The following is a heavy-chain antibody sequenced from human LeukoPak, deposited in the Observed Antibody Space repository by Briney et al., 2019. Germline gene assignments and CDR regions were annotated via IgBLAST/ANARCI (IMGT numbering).Heavy chain of an antibody. CDR1: GGTFSSYA. J-gene: IGHJ4*02. D-gene: IGHD2-2*01. CDR2: IIPIFGTA. Sequence: ASVKVSCKASGGTFSSYAISWVRQAPGQGLEWMGGIIPIFGTANYAQKFQGRVTITADESTSTAYMELSSLRSEDTAVYYCARDQGYCSSTSCYALGACFDYWGQGTLVTVSS. CDR3: ARDQGYCSSTSCYALGACFDY. V-gene: IGHV1-69*01.